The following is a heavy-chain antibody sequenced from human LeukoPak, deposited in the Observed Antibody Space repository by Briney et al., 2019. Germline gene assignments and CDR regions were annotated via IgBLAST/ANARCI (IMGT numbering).Heavy chain of an antibody. CDR1: GFTFTRDW. V-gene: IGHV3-7*01. CDR2: IKQDGSEK. CDR3: ARDFSQQLVPFDY. J-gene: IGHJ4*02. D-gene: IGHD6-13*01. Sequence: GGSLRLSCAASGFTFTRDWMSWVRQGPGKGLGWVANIKQDGSEKYYVDSVKGRFTISRDNAKNSLYLQMNSLRAEDTAVYYCARDFSQQLVPFDYWGQGTLVTVSS.